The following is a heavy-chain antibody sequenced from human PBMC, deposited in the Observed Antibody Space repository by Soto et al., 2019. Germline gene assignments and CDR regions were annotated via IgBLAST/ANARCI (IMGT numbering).Heavy chain of an antibody. J-gene: IGHJ6*03. CDR3: ARLRNPYFMDV. CDR2: IYYSGTT. Sequence: SGTLRLTCAVFGGTISDLDWSWIRQPPGRGLEWSGWIYYSGTTNYNPSLKSRVTISVDTSKNQFSLKLSSVTAADTAIYYCARLRNPYFMDVWGKGTPVSVSS. D-gene: IGHD1-1*01. CDR1: GGTISDLD. V-gene: IGHV4-59*11.